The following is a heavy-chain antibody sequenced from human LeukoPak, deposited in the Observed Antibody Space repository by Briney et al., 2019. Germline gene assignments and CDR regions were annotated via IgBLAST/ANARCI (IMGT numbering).Heavy chain of an antibody. CDR3: ARAIPSGPQPEIDY. V-gene: IGHV4-59*01. Sequence: SETLSLTCTVSGGSISSYYWSWIRQPPGKGLEWIGYIYYSGGTNYNPSLKSRVTISVDTSKNQFSLKLSSVTAADTAVYYCARAIPSGPQPEIDYWGQGTLVTVSS. CDR2: IYYSGGT. J-gene: IGHJ4*02. CDR1: GGSISSYY. D-gene: IGHD1-14*01.